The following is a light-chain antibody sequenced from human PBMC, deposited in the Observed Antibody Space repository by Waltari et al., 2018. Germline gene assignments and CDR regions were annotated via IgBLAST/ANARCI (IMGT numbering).Light chain of an antibody. J-gene: IGLJ1*01. CDR2: DVS. CDR1: SSAFGGYNY. CDR3: TSYTTTSPLV. V-gene: IGLV2-14*03. Sequence: QSALTQPASVSGSPGQSIPIPCTGTSSAFGGYNYVSWYQQHPDKAPKLMIYDVSDRPSGVSNRFSGSKSGNTASLTISGLQTEDEADYYCTSYTTTSPLVFGTGTRVTVL.